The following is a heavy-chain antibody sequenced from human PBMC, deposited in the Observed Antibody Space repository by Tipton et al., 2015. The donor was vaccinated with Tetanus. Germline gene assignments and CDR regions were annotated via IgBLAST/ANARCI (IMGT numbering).Heavy chain of an antibody. J-gene: IGHJ5*02. CDR2: IYYSGST. CDR1: GDSISRGGYF. V-gene: IGHV4-31*03. D-gene: IGHD6-6*01. CDR3: AKDQGGGRVVRLNWFDP. Sequence: TLSLTCTVSGDSISRGGYFWNWIRQQPGKGPEWIGYIYYSGSTYYNPSFESRVAISIDTSKNQFSLKMNSVTAADTAVYYCAKDQGGGRVVRLNWFDPWGQGTLVTVSS.